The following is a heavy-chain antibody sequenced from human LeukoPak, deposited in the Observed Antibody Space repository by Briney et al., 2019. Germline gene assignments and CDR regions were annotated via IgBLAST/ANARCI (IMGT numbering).Heavy chain of an antibody. V-gene: IGHV3-53*01. CDR1: GFTVSSNY. CDR3: AREYYYES. CDR2: IYSVGST. Sequence: GGSLRLSCAASGFTVSSNYMSWVRQAPGKGLEWVSVIYSVGSTYYADSVQGRFTIYRDNSKNTLYLQMNSLRAEDTAVYYCAREYYYESWGQVALGTVSS. D-gene: IGHD3-10*01. J-gene: IGHJ5*02.